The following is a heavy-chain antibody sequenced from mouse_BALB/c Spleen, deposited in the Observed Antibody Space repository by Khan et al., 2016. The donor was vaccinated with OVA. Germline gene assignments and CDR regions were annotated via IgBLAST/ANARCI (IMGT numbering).Heavy chain of an antibody. D-gene: IGHD2-12*01. CDR3: ASSRYSSWFAY. J-gene: IGHJ3*01. Sequence: EVQLVESGGGLVQPGGSRKLSCAASGFPFSSFGMHWVRQAPEKGLEWVAYIGSDSNTIYYADTVKGRFTISRDEPKNSLVLQMTSLRSEDAAVYYCASSRYSSWFAYWGQGTLVTVSS. V-gene: IGHV5-17*02. CDR2: IGSDSNTI. CDR1: GFPFSSFG.